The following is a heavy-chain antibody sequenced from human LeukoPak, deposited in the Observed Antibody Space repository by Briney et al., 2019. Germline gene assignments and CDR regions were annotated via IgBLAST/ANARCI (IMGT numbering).Heavy chain of an antibody. J-gene: IGHJ5*02. CDR1: GFTFSSHG. Sequence: PGGSLRLSCAASGFTFSSHGMHWVRQAPGKGVEGVALICYDGSKKNYADSVKGRFTISRDNSKSTMYLQINSLRAEDTAVYYCAKDLSYGSNWFDHWGQGTLVTVSS. CDR3: AKDLSYGSNWFDH. V-gene: IGHV3-33*06. D-gene: IGHD5-18*01. CDR2: ICYDGSKK.